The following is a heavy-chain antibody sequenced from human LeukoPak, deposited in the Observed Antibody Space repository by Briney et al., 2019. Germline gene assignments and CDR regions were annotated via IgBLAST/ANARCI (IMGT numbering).Heavy chain of an antibody. V-gene: IGHV3-30*04. D-gene: IGHD5-18*01. CDR1: GFTFSNYA. CDR3: ARVGRGYTFKIYYFDY. CDR2: ISYDGSNK. Sequence: PGGSLGVSCAASGFTFSNYAIHWVRQAPGKGLEWVAVISYDGSNKYYADSLQGRFTISRDNSKNTVYVQMNSLREEDTAVYYCARVGRGYTFKIYYFDYWGQGTLVTVSS. J-gene: IGHJ4*02.